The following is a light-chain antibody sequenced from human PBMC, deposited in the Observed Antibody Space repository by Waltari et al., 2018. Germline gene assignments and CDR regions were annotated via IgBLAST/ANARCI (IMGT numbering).Light chain of an antibody. CDR1: NIGYKS. V-gene: IGLV3-21*04. CDR2: SDT. J-gene: IGLJ3*02. Sequence: SYVLTQPPSMSVAPGQTARITCGGNNIGYKSVHWYQQRPGQAPVLVIYSDTGRPSGFPGRFTGSNSANTPTLTISRVEAGDEADYYCQVWDTTTDHRWVFGGGTKLTFL. CDR3: QVWDTTTDHRWV.